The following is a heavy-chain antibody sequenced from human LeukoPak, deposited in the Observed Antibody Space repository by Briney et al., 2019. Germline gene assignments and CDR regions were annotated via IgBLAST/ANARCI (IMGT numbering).Heavy chain of an antibody. J-gene: IGHJ4*02. Sequence: SQTLSLTCAISGDIVSNNIAAWHWIRQSPSGGLEWLGRTYYRSKWHNDYAVSVRGRITINADTSKNRFSLQLNSVTPEDTAVYYCARDIIGGLLFDFWGQGTLVTVSS. V-gene: IGHV6-1*01. D-gene: IGHD3-16*01. CDR1: GDIVSNNIAA. CDR3: ARDIIGGLLFDF. CDR2: TYYRSKWHN.